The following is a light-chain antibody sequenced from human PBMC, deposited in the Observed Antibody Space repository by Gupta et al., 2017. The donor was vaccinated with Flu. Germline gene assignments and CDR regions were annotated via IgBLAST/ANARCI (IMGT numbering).Light chain of an antibody. CDR3: QSRTSGSTLHV. CDR2: DVS. Sequence: SALTQPASVSGSPGQSITISCTGTSSDVGGYNYVSWYQQHPGKAPKLMIYDVSNRPSGVSNRFSGSKSGSTASLTISGLQAEDEADYFCQSRTSGSTLHVFGTGTKVTVL. CDR1: SSDVGGYNY. V-gene: IGLV2-14*03. J-gene: IGLJ1*01.